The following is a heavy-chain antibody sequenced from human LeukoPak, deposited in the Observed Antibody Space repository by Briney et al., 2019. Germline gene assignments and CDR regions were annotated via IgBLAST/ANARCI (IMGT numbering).Heavy chain of an antibody. CDR2: ISGSGGTT. CDR3: AKDHLPGIVVADRDY. Sequence: GGSLRLSCAASGFIFSRYGMSWVRQAPGKGLEWVSAISGSGGTTYYADSVRGRFTISRDNSKNTLYLQINSLRAEDTAVYYCAKDHLPGIVVADRDYWGLGTLVTVSS. V-gene: IGHV3-23*01. CDR1: GFIFSRYG. J-gene: IGHJ4*02. D-gene: IGHD6-19*01.